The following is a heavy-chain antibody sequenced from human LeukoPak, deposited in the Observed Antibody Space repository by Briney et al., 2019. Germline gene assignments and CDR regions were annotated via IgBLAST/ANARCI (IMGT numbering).Heavy chain of an antibody. CDR1: GYTFTSYD. CDR3: ARGSIRGVSADY. V-gene: IGHV1-8*01. D-gene: IGHD3-10*01. Sequence: ASVKVSCKASGYTFTSYDINWVRQATGQGLEWMGWMNPNSGNTGCAQKFQGRVTMTRNTSISTAYMELSSLRSEDTAVYYCARGSIRGVSADYWGQGTLVTVSS. CDR2: MNPNSGNT. J-gene: IGHJ4*02.